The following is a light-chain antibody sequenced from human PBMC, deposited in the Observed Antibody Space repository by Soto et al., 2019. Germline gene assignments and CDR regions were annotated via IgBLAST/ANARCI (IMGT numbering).Light chain of an antibody. CDR3: QQYNGYPLT. CDR1: QTLRTW. J-gene: IGKJ4*01. V-gene: IGKV1-5*01. CDR2: DVS. Sequence: DIQMTQSPSTLSASVGDRVTITCRASQTLRTWLAWYQQKPGKAPKLLIYDVSILQSGVPSRFSGSGSGTEFTLTISSRQPDDFATYYRQQYNGYPLTFGGGTKVEFK.